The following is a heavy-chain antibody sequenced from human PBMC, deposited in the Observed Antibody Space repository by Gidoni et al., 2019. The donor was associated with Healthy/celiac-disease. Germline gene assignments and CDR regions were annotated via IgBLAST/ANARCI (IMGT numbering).Heavy chain of an antibody. J-gene: IGHJ4*02. CDR3: ARDTRVFFDY. CDR1: GFTFSSYA. Sequence: QVQLVESGGGVVQPGRSLRLSCAASGFTFSSYAMHWVRQAPGKGLEWVAVISYDGSNKYYADSVKGRFTISRDNSKNTLYLQMNSLRAEDTAVYYCARDTRVFFDYWGQGTLVTVSS. CDR2: ISYDGSNK. V-gene: IGHV3-30-3*01.